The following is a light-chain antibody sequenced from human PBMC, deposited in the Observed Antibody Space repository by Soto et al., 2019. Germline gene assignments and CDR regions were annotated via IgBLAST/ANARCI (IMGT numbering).Light chain of an antibody. CDR3: HPYGSSPPYS. J-gene: IGKJ2*03. V-gene: IGKV3-20*01. Sequence: ENVLTQSPGTLSLSPGERAALSGIASQSVSSNYLAWYQQKPGQPPRLLISGASTRAAGIPDRFSGSGSGSEFTLTISRLEPEDFAVYYCHPYGSSPPYSFGQGTKVDIK. CDR1: QSVSSNY. CDR2: GAS.